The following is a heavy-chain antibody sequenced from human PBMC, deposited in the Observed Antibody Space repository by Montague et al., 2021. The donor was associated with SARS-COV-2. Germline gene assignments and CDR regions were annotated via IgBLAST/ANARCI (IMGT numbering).Heavy chain of an antibody. CDR1: GGSINDNY. V-gene: IGHV4-59*08. J-gene: IGHJ4*02. D-gene: IGHD3-22*01. CDR2: MYYSGST. Sequence: SETLSLTCTVSGGSINDNYWNWFRQTPGKGLEWIGYMYYSGSTNXNPSLESRVTISIDTSKNHFSLKLNSVTAADTAVYYCARLTYYYDSSGSYRTLYYFDYWGQGTLVTVSS. CDR3: ARLTYYYDSSGSYRTLYYFDY.